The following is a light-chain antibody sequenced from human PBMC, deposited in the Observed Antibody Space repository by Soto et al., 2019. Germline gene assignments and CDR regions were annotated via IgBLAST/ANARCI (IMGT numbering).Light chain of an antibody. V-gene: IGKV3-15*01. CDR1: QSVSSN. J-gene: IGKJ1*01. CDR3: QQSNNWPRT. CDR2: GAS. Sequence: EIVLTQSPVTLSLSPGEEATLSCRASQSVSSNLAWYQQKPGQAPRLLIYGASTRATGIPARFSGSGSGTEFTLTISSLQSEDFAVYYCQQSNNWPRTFGQGTKVDIK.